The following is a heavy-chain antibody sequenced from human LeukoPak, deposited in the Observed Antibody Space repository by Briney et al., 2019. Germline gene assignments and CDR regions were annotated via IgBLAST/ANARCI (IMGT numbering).Heavy chain of an antibody. CDR1: GFTFDDYA. CDR3: ARGSAPYDCSSTSCPYHYYYMDV. Sequence: GGSLRLSCAASGFTFDDYAMHWVRQAPGKGLEWVSGISWNSGSIGYADSVKGRFAISRDNSKNTLYLQMNSLRAEDTAVYYCARGSAPYDCSSTSCPYHYYYMDVWGKGTTVTVSS. D-gene: IGHD2-2*01. V-gene: IGHV3-9*01. CDR2: ISWNSGSI. J-gene: IGHJ6*03.